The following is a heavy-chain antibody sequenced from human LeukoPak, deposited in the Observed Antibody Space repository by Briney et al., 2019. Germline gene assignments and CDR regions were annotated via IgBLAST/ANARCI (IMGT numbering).Heavy chain of an antibody. Sequence: ASQTLSLTCTVSGGSISSGGYYWSWIRQPPGKGLEWIGYIYHSGSTYYNPSLKSRVTISVDRSKNQFSLKLSSVTAADTAVYYCARGGDILTGYRSYYFDYWGQGTLVTVSS. CDR3: ARGGDILTGYRSYYFDY. J-gene: IGHJ4*02. CDR2: IYHSGST. D-gene: IGHD3-9*01. CDR1: GGSISSGGYY. V-gene: IGHV4-30-2*01.